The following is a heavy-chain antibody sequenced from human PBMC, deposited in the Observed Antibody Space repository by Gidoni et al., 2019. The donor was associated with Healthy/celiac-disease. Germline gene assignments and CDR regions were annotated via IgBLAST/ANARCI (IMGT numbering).Heavy chain of an antibody. CDR1: GYTFTGYY. D-gene: IGHD2-2*01. CDR3: ARAPSIVVPAANLDY. CDR2: INPNSGGT. V-gene: IGHV1-2*02. J-gene: IGHJ4*02. Sequence: QVQLVQSGAEVKKPGASVTVSCKASGYTFTGYYMHWVRQAPGQGLEWMGWINPNSGGTNYAQKFQGRVTMTRDTSISTAYMELSRLRSDDTAVYYCARAPSIVVPAANLDYWGQGTLVTVSS.